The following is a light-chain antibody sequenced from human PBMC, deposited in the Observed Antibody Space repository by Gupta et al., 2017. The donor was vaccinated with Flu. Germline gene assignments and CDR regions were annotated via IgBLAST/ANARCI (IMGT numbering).Light chain of an antibody. J-gene: IGLJ3*02. CDR3: SSYTRIDTLV. CDR1: SSEVGDYDY. V-gene: IGLV2-14*03. Sequence: SSEVGDYDYVSWYQQHPGQAPKRILYYVKNRPSAMSDRVSGSKSGKTASPTIPGLQAEDEDHDFCSSYTRIDTLVFGGGTKLTVL. CDR2: YVK.